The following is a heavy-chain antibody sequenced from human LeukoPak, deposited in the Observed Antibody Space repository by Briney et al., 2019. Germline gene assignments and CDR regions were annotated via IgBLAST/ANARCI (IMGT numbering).Heavy chain of an antibody. J-gene: IGHJ4*02. CDR3: ARDGDVKFGYCSGGSCYSDY. D-gene: IGHD2-15*01. CDR1: GFTFSSYS. V-gene: IGHV3-21*01. Sequence: GGSLRLSCAASGFTFSSYSMNWVRQAPGKGLEWVSSISSSSSYIYYADSVKGRFTISRDNAKNSLYLQMNSLRAEDTAVYYCARDGDVKFGYCSGGSCYSDYWGQGTLVTVSS. CDR2: ISSSSSYI.